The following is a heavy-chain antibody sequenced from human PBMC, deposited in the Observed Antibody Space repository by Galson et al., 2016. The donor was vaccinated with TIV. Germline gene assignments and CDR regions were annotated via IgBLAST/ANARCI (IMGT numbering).Heavy chain of an antibody. CDR3: AKDPRIYGDHLLAYFDY. J-gene: IGHJ4*02. V-gene: IGHV3-30*18. CDR2: ILYDGTNK. D-gene: IGHD4/OR15-4a*01. CDR1: GFSFSSYG. Sequence: SLRLSCAASGFSFSSYGMHWVRQAPGKGLEWVAVILYDGTNKYYADSVKGRFTISRDNSKNTLSLQMNSLGTEDTAVYYCAKDPRIYGDHLLAYFDYWGQGTLVTVSS.